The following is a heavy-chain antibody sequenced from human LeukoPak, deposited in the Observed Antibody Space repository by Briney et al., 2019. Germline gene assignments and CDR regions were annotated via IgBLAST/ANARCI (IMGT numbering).Heavy chain of an antibody. V-gene: IGHV4-39*07. CDR2: IYYSGST. J-gene: IGHJ5*02. CDR3: AREARFRLRLGSGPFDP. Sequence: NPSETLSLTRTVSGGSISSSSYYWGWIRQPPGKGLEWIGSIYYSGSTNYNPSLKSRVTISVDTSKNQFSLKLSSVTAADTAVYYCAREARFRLRLGSGPFDPWGQGTLVTVSS. CDR1: GGSISSSSYY. D-gene: IGHD3-16*01.